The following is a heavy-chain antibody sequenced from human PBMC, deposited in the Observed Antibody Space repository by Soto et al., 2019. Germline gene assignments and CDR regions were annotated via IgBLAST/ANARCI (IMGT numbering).Heavy chain of an antibody. J-gene: IGHJ4*02. V-gene: IGHV4-39*01. Sequence: AETLCLTCSGSGFSLSSSRLYLVWLRPAPGRGLEWIGSVYYNGNTYYNPSLKSRVSIFVDTSRNQFSLKLNGVTAADTAVYFGARGTAWPQPFKRSPKDVWGQGTLVTFSS. D-gene: IGHD1-26*01. CDR3: ARGTAWPQPFKRSPKDV. CDR2: VYYNGNT. CDR1: GFSLSSSRLY.